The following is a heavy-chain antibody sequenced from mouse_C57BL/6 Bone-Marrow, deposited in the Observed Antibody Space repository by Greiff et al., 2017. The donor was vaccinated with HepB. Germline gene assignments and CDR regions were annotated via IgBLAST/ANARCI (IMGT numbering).Heavy chain of an antibody. CDR3: AKTTVPPYYYAMDY. CDR2: IHPNSGST. CDR1: GYTFTSYW. J-gene: IGHJ4*01. D-gene: IGHD1-1*01. V-gene: IGHV1-64*01. Sequence: QVQLQQPGAELVKPGASVKLSCKASGYTFTSYWMHWVKQRPGQGLEWIGMIHPNSGSTNYNEKFKSKATLTVDKSSSTAYMQLSSLTSEDSAVYYCAKTTVPPYYYAMDYWGQGTSVTVSS.